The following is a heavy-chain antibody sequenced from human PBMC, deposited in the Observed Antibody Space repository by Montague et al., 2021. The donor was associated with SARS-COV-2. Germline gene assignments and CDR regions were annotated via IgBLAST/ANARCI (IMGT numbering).Heavy chain of an antibody. V-gene: IGHV3-48*03. J-gene: IGHJ3*01. CDR3: ARSMKGWTYYYYWGFNAFDV. CDR1: GFTFSSNE. CDR2: ISSSGSTL. Sequence: SLRLSCAASGFTFSSNEMNWVRQAPGKGLEWVSYISSSGSTLYYADSVKGRITISRDNTKNSLYLQMNSLRDEDTAVYYCARSMKGWTYYYYWGFNAFDVWGQGTMVTVSS. D-gene: IGHD3-3*01.